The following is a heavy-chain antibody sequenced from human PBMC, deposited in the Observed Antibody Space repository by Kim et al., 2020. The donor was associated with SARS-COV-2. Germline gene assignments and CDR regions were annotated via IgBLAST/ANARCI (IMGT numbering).Heavy chain of an antibody. CDR2: IKSKTDGGTT. CDR3: TTVSPSSGWPFDY. Sequence: GGSLRLSCAASGFTFSNAWMSWVRQAPGKGLEWVGRIKSKTDGGTTDYAAPVKGRFTISRDDSKNTLYLQMNSLKTEDTAVYYCTTVSPSSGWPFDYWGQGTLVTVSS. V-gene: IGHV3-15*01. CDR1: GFTFSNAW. J-gene: IGHJ4*02. D-gene: IGHD6-19*01.